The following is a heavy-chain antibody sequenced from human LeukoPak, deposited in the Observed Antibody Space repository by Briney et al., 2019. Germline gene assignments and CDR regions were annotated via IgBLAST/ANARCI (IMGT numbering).Heavy chain of an antibody. Sequence: AASVTVSCKSSGYTFTGYYMHWVRQAPGQGLEWMGWINPNSGGTNYAQKFQGRVTMTRDTSISTAYMELSRLRSDDTAVYYCARDLLRIAAAGNKVVEYWGQGTLVTVSS. J-gene: IGHJ4*02. V-gene: IGHV1-2*02. CDR2: INPNSGGT. D-gene: IGHD6-13*01. CDR3: ARDLLRIAAAGNKVVEY. CDR1: GYTFTGYY.